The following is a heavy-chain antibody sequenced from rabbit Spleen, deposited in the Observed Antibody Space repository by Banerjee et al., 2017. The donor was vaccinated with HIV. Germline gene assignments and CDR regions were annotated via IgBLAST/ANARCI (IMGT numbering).Heavy chain of an antibody. CDR3: ARDSGSSFSSYGMDL. CDR1: GIDFSSYYY. J-gene: IGHJ6*01. Sequence: QSLEESGGGLVKPGGTLTLTCKASGIDFSSYYYMCWVRQAPGKGLEWIACIDSGSSGFTYFASWAKGRFTISKTSSTTVTLQMTSLTAADTATYFCARDSGSSFSSYGMDLWGQGTLVTVS. CDR2: IDSGSSGFT. V-gene: IGHV1S40*01. D-gene: IGHD8-1*01.